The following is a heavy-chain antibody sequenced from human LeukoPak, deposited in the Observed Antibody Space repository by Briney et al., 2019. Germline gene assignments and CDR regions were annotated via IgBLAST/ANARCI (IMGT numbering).Heavy chain of an antibody. V-gene: IGHV3-15*01. Sequence: GGSLRLSCAASGFTFSDVWLSWVRQAPGKGLEWIGRIRTKSEGEPTDYPGPVKGRFTISRDHSKNTLYLQMNSLRTEDTAVYYCTADLSDSSAWSFDYWGQGTLVTVSS. CDR3: TADLSDSSAWSFDY. CDR1: GFTFSDVW. J-gene: IGHJ4*02. D-gene: IGHD3-22*01. CDR2: IRTKSEGEPT.